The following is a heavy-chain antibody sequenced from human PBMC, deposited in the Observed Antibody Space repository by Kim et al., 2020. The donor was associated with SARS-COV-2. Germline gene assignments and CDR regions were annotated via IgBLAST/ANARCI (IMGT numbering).Heavy chain of an antibody. D-gene: IGHD6-6*01. CDR3: ARGEYSTSMRNYYYNGMDV. J-gene: IGHJ6*02. CDR1: GGSFSGYY. V-gene: IGHV4-34*01. CDR2: INHSGST. Sequence: SETLSLTCAVYGGSFSGYYWTWIRQSPGKGLEWIWEINHSGSTKYNPSLKSRATISLDTPNNQFSLNLTSVTAADTAVFYCARGEYSTSMRNYYYNGMDVWGQGTTVIVSS.